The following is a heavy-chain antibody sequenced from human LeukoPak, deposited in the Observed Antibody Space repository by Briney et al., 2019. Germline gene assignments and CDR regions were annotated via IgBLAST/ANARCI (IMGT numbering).Heavy chain of an antibody. J-gene: IGHJ5*02. CDR2: INTDGSST. CDR1: GFTFSSYW. Sequence: TGGSLRLSCAASGFTFSSYWMHWVRQVPGKGLVWVSRINTDGSSTSYADSVKGRFAISRDNAKNTLYLQMNTLRAEDTAVYYCGRGGYWLDPWGQGTLVTVSS. V-gene: IGHV3-74*01. CDR3: GRGGYWLDP.